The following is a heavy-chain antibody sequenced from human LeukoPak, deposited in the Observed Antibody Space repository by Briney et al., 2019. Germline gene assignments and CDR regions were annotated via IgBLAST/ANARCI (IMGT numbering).Heavy chain of an antibody. CDR2: IYYSGST. Sequence: SETLSLTCTVSGGSIGSYHWSWIRQPPGEGLEWIGYIYYSGSTNYNPSLKSRVTISVDTSKNQFSLKLSSVTAADTAVYYCARVGNDYGDYDWFDPWGQGTLVTVSS. V-gene: IGHV4-59*01. J-gene: IGHJ5*02. CDR1: GGSIGSYH. CDR3: ARVGNDYGDYDWFDP. D-gene: IGHD4-17*01.